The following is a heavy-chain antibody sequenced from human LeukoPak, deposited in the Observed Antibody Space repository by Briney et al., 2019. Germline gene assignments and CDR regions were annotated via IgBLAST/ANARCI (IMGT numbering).Heavy chain of an antibody. CDR2: IRSKAYGGTT. CDR3: TRAAMAPSYFDY. J-gene: IGHJ4*02. D-gene: IGHD5-18*01. Sequence: GSLRRSCTASGFTFGDYAMSWFRQAPGKGLEWVGFIRSKAYGGTTEYAASVKGRFTISRDDSKSIAYLQMNSLKTEDTAVYYCTRAAMAPSYFDYWGQGTLVTVSS. V-gene: IGHV3-49*03. CDR1: GFTFGDYA.